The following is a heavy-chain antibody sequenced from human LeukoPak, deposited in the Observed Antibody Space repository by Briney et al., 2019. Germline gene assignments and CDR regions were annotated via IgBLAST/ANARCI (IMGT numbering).Heavy chain of an antibody. CDR2: IIPILGIA. Sequence: GASVKVSCKASGGTFSSYAISWVRQAPGQGLEWMGRIIPILGIANYAQKFQGRVTITADESTSTAYMELSSLRSEDTAVYYCASEARYCSSTSCYGYWGQGTLVTVSS. J-gene: IGHJ4*02. CDR1: GGTFSSYA. V-gene: IGHV1-69*04. CDR3: ASEARYCSSTSCYGY. D-gene: IGHD2-2*01.